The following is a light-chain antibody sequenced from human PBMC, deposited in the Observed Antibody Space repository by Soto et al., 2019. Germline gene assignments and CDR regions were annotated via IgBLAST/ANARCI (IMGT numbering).Light chain of an antibody. V-gene: IGKV3-20*01. J-gene: IGKJ1*01. Sequence: EIVLTQSPCTLSLSPGERATLSCRASQSVSNNYLAWYQQKPGQAPRLLIYGASNRATGIPDRFSGSGSGTDFTLTISRLEPEDFAVYYCQQYGSSPGWTFGQGTKVDIK. CDR2: GAS. CDR1: QSVSNNY. CDR3: QQYGSSPGWT.